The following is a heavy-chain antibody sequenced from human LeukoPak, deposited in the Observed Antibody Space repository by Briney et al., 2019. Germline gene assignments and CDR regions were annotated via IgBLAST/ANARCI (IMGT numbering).Heavy chain of an antibody. V-gene: IGHV4-39*01. CDR1: GGSISSSSYY. CDR3: ASQGHSGSYYDYYYYMDV. D-gene: IGHD1-26*01. J-gene: IGHJ6*03. CDR2: IYYSGST. Sequence: SETLSLTCTVSGGSISSSSYYWGWIRQPPGKGLEWIGSIYYSGSTYYNPSLKSRVTISVDTSKNQFSLKLSSVTAADTAVYYCASQGHSGSYYDYYYYMDVWGQGTTVTVSS.